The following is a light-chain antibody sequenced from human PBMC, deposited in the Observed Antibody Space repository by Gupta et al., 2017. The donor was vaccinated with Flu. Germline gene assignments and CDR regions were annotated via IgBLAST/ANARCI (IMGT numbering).Light chain of an antibody. CDR2: ENN. CDR1: SSSIGNNY. Sequence: KVTISCSGSSSSIGNNYVSWYQQHPGTTPKLLIYENNKRPSGIPDRFSGSRSDTSATLGITGLQTGDEADYYCGTWDSILSCWVFGVGTKLTVL. J-gene: IGLJ3*02. CDR3: GTWDSILSCWV. V-gene: IGLV1-51*02.